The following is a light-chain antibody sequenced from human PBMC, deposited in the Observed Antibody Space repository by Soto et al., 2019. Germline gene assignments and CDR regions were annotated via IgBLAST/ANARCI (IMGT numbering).Light chain of an antibody. Sequence: DIVMTQSPLSLPVTPGEPASISCRSSQSLLHSNGYNYLDWYLQKPGQSPQLLIYLGSNRASGVPHRFSGSGSRTDFTMKISRVEAEDVGVYYCMQALQPLTFGGGTKVEIK. CDR1: QSLLHSNGYNY. J-gene: IGKJ4*01. V-gene: IGKV2-28*01. CDR2: LGS. CDR3: MQALQPLT.